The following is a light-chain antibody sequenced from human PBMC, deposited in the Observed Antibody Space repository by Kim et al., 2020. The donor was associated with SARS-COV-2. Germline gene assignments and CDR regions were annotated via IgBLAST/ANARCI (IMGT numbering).Light chain of an antibody. CDR2: QDS. CDR3: QAWDSSTYV. Sequence: SYELTQPPSVSVSPGQTASITCSGDKLGDKYACWYQQKPGQSPVLVIYQDSKRPSGIPERFSGSNSGNTPTLTISGTQAMDEADHYCQAWDSSTYV. J-gene: IGLJ1*01. V-gene: IGLV3-1*01. CDR1: KLGDKY.